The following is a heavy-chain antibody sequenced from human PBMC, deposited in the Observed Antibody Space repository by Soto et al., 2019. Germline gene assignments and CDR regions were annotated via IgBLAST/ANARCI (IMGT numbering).Heavy chain of an antibody. J-gene: IGHJ1*01. CDR3: ARAPRIIRHITALGEASPGVLEN. CDR2: INPHNGAT. Sequence: ASVKVSCKASGYKFIDHYIHWVRQAPGQGLEWMGWINPHNGATSLSQKFKYRVMMTSDTSITTVYMELTSLRSDETALYFCARAPRIIRHITALGEASPGVLENWGQGPPVTVS. CDR1: GYKFIDHY. V-gene: IGHV1-2*02. D-gene: IGHD3-3*01.